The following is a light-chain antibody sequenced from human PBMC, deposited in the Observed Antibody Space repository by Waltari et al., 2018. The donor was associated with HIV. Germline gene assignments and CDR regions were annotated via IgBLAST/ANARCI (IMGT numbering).Light chain of an antibody. V-gene: IGKV3-11*01. CDR3: QQRSDWPPT. J-gene: IGKJ3*01. Sequence: TVMTQSPVTLSVSPGERATLSCRASQSVSSYLAWYQQKPGQAPRLLIYGASSRATGIPARFSGSGSGTDFTLTISSLEPEDFAVYYCQQRSDWPPTFGPGTKVDIK. CDR1: QSVSSY. CDR2: GAS.